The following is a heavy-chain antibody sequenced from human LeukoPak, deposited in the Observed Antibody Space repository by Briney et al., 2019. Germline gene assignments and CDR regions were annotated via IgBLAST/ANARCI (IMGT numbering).Heavy chain of an antibody. J-gene: IGHJ4*02. V-gene: IGHV3-23*01. CDR1: GFTFSSYA. CDR2: ISSSGHST. Sequence: GGSLRLSCAASGFTFSSYAMSWVRQAPGKGLEWVSAISSSGHSTYYTDSVKGRFTISRDNSTNTLYLQMNSLRDEDTAVYYCANDFDYWGQGTLVTVSS. CDR3: ANDFDY.